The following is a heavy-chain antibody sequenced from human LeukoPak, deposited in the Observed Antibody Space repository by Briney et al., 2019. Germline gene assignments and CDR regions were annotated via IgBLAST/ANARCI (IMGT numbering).Heavy chain of an antibody. CDR3: ARGPRRIVVVKRGFDP. CDR2: IYYSGST. J-gene: IGHJ5*02. CDR1: GGSISSGGYY. Sequence: TSETLSLTCTVSGGSISSGGYYWSWIRQRPGKGLEWIGYIYYSGSTYYNPSLKSRVTISVDTSKNQFSLKLSSVTAADTAVYYCARGPRRIVVVKRGFDPWGQGTLVTVSS. D-gene: IGHD3-22*01. V-gene: IGHV4-31*03.